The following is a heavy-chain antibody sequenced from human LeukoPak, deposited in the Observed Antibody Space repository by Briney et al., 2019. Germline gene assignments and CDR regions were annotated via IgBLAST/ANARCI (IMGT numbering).Heavy chain of an antibody. D-gene: IGHD3-22*01. Sequence: PSETLSLTCTVSGGSISSSSYYWGWIRQPPGKGLEWIGSIYYSGSTYYNPSLKSRVTISVDTAKNQFSLKLSSVTAADTAVYYCARKVYYYDSSGDPPALWFDPWGQGTLVTVSS. CDR2: IYYSGST. V-gene: IGHV4-39*07. J-gene: IGHJ5*02. CDR3: ARKVYYYDSSGDPPALWFDP. CDR1: GGSISSSSYY.